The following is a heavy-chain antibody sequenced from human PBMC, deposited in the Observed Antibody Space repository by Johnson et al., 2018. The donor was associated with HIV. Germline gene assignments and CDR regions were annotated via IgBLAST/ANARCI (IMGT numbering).Heavy chain of an antibody. J-gene: IGHJ3*02. D-gene: IGHD2/OR15-2a*01. CDR1: GFTFSRYW. Sequence: VQLVESGGGLVQPGGSLRLSCAASGFTFSRYWMSWVRQAPGKGLEWVANIKQDGSEKYYVDSVKGRFTISRDNAKNSLYLQMNSLRAEDTALYYCANAFLEDPSDAFDIWGQGTMVTVSS. CDR3: ANAFLEDPSDAFDI. V-gene: IGHV3-7*05. CDR2: IKQDGSEK.